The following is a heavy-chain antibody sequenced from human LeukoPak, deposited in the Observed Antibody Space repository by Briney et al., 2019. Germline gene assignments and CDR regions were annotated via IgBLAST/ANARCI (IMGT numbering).Heavy chain of an antibody. CDR3: ARGNHCRSTSCALDY. D-gene: IGHD2-2*01. V-gene: IGHV5-51*01. CDR1: GYSFASYW. J-gene: IGHJ4*02. Sequence: GESLKISCEGSGYSFASYWIGWVRHMPGKGLEWMGIIYPGDSDTRYSPSFQGQVTISADKSIATAYLQWSSLKASDTAMYYCARGNHCRSTSCALDYWGQGTLVTVSS. CDR2: IYPGDSDT.